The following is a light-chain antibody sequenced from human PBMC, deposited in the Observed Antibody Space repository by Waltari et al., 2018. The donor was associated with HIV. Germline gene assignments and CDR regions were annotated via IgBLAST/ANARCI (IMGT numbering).Light chain of an antibody. CDR1: SSAVGRYNL. Sequence: QSALTQPASMSGSPGQSITISSTVTSSAVGRYNLVSWYQQHPGKAPKFITYDVSKRPSGVSNRFSGSKSGNTASLTISGLQAEDEADYYCCSYANSSDVFGGGTKVTVL. CDR2: DVS. CDR3: CSYANSSDV. V-gene: IGLV2-23*02. J-gene: IGLJ2*01.